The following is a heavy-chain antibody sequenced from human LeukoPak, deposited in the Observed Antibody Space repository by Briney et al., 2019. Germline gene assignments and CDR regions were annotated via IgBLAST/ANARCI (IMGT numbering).Heavy chain of an antibody. J-gene: IGHJ4*02. V-gene: IGHV1-3*01. CDR3: AREIDRDDYNRFFDY. D-gene: IGHD5-24*01. CDR1: GYTFTSNY. Sequence: ASVKVSCKASGYTFTSNYIHWVRQAPGQGLEWMGWINAGNGNTKYSQKFQGRVTITRDTSASTAYMEMRSLRSEDTAVYYCAREIDRDDYNRFFDYWGQGTLVTVSS. CDR2: INAGNGNT.